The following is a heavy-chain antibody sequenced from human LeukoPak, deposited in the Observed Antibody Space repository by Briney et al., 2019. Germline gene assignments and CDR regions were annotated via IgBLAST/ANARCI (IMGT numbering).Heavy chain of an antibody. CDR3: ARGDYVWGGYRYFDY. CDR2: IYTSGST. Sequence: SETLSLTXTVSGGSISSYYWSWIRQPAGKGLEWIGRIYTSGSTNYNPSLKSRVTMSVVTSKNRFSLKLSSVTAADTAVYYCARGDYVWGGYRYFDYWGQGTLVTVSS. D-gene: IGHD3-16*02. J-gene: IGHJ4*02. V-gene: IGHV4-4*07. CDR1: GGSISSYY.